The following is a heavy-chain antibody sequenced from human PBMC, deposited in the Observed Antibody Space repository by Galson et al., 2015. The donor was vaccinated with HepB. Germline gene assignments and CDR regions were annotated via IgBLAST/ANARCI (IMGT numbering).Heavy chain of an antibody. CDR3: ARTHFRKYHDVLTGHYKGFDI. CDR2: TSGGGNT. CDR1: GFSVSSNY. V-gene: IGHV3-53*01. D-gene: IGHD3-9*01. J-gene: IGHJ3*02. Sequence: SLRLSCAVFGFSVSSNYIGWIRQAPGKGLEWVSVTSGGGNTFYADSVKVRFTVSRDNIKNTVYLQMNSLRAEDTAVYYCARTHFRKYHDVLTGHYKGFDIWGQGTMVTVSS.